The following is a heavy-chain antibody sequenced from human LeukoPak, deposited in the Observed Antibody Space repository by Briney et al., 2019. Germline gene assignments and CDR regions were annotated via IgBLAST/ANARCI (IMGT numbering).Heavy chain of an antibody. CDR1: GFTFSSYG. V-gene: IGHV3-23*01. D-gene: IGHD2-2*01. J-gene: IGHJ6*03. CDR3: AEEGLIPAAMPYYYYMDV. Sequence: GGSLRLSCAASGFTFSSYGMSWVRQAPGKGLEWVSDISGSGGSTYYADSVRGLFTISRDNSKNTLYLQMNSLRAEDTAVYYCAEEGLIPAAMPYYYYMDVWGKGTTVTISS. CDR2: ISGSGGST.